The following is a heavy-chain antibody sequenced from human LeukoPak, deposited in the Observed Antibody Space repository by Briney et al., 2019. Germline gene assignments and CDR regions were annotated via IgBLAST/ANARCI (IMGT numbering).Heavy chain of an antibody. CDR1: GFPFNSHH. Sequence: TGGSLRPSCAASGFPFNSHHMNWVREAPGKGLEWVSYISSSSSAIYYADSVKGRFTMSRDDAKNSLYLHMNSLRDEDTAVYYCARDRPNWGIDCWGQGTLVTVSS. J-gene: IGHJ4*02. D-gene: IGHD7-27*01. V-gene: IGHV3-48*02. CDR3: ARDRPNWGIDC. CDR2: ISSSSSAI.